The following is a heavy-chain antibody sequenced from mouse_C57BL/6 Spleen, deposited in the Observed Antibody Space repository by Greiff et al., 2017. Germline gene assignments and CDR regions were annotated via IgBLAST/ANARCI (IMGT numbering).Heavy chain of an antibody. CDR3: ARGGDYDSRYFDD. CDR2: IYPGDGDT. Sequence: VQLQQSGPELVKPGASVKISCKASGYAFSSSWMNWVKQRPGKGLEWIGRIYPGDGDTNYTGKFKGKATLTADKSSSTAYMQLSSLTSEDSAVYFCARGGDYDSRYFDDWGQGTTLTVSS. D-gene: IGHD2-4*01. V-gene: IGHV1-82*01. J-gene: IGHJ2*01. CDR1: GYAFSSSW.